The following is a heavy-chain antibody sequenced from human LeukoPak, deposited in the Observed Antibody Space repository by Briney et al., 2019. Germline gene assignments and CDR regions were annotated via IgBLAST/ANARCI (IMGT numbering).Heavy chain of an antibody. CDR1: GFTFSSYW. CDR3: ARDGETSNWGVLF. D-gene: IGHD7-27*01. Sequence: GGSLRLSCAASGFTFSSYWMSWVRQAPGKGLEWVSYISSSGSTIYYADSVKGRFTISRDNAKNSLYLQMNSLRAEDTAVYYCARDGETSNWGVLFWGQGTLVTVSS. J-gene: IGHJ4*02. V-gene: IGHV3-48*04. CDR2: ISSSGSTI.